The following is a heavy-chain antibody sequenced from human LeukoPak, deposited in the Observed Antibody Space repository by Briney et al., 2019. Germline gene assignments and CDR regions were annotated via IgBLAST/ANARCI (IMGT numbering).Heavy chain of an antibody. D-gene: IGHD2-2*01. CDR2: ISYDESNK. CDR1: GFTFSSYA. J-gene: IGHJ4*02. CDR3: ARSRSGIISSTSRLIDY. V-gene: IGHV3-30-3*01. Sequence: PGGSLRLSCAASGFTFSSYAMHWVRQAPGKGLEWVAVISYDESNKYYADSVQGRFTISRDNSKNTLYLQMSCLRAEDTAVYYCARSRSGIISSTSRLIDYWGQGTLVTVSS.